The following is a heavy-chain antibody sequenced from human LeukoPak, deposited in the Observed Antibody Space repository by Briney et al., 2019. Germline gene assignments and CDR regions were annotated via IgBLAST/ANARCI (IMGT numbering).Heavy chain of an antibody. CDR3: VRDQGGVISYYHGMDV. V-gene: IGHV1-3*01. D-gene: IGHD3-10*01. J-gene: IGHJ6*02. CDR2: INAGNGNT. CDR1: GYTFTSYA. Sequence: GASVKVSCKASGYTFTSYAMHWVRQAPGQRLEWMGWINAGNGNTKYSQKFQGRVTITRDTSASTAYMELSSLRAEDTAVYYCVRDQGGVISYYHGMDVWGQGTTVTVSS.